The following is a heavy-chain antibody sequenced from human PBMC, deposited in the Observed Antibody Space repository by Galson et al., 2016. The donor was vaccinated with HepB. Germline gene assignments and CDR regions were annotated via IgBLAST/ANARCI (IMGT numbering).Heavy chain of an antibody. CDR2: ISGSGHST. J-gene: IGHJ6*03. V-gene: IGHV3-23*01. Sequence: SLRLSCAASAFSFEIYSMNWVRQAPGKGLEWVSVISGSGHSTNYADSVKGRFTISRDNSKSTLYLQMNGLRAEGTAVYYCAKVSDDYSDYRRSYYYYYMGVWGKGTAVTVSS. CDR1: AFSFEIYS. D-gene: IGHD4-11*01. CDR3: AKVSDDYSDYRRSYYYYYMGV.